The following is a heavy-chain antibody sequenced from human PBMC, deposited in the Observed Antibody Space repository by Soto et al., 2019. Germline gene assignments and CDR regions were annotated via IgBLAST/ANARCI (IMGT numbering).Heavy chain of an antibody. Sequence: SETLSLTCTVSGGSISSSSYYWGWIRQPPVKGLEWIGSIYYSGSTYYNPSLKSRVTISRDDSKNSVYLQMNSLKTEDTAVYYCVRTIQPGTTTYFEYWGQGTLVTVSS. CDR3: VRTIQPGTTTYFEY. CDR2: IYYSGST. J-gene: IGHJ4*02. CDR1: GGSISSSSYY. V-gene: IGHV4-39*07. D-gene: IGHD1-1*01.